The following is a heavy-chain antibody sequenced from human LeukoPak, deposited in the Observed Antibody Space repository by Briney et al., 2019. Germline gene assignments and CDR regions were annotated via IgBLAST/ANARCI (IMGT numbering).Heavy chain of an antibody. CDR2: IYSDNT. V-gene: IGHV3-53*01. CDR1: GFTVSSNS. CDR3: AKDFRASPYYFDY. Sequence: GGSLRLSCTVSGFTVSSNSRSWVRQAPGKGLEWVSFIYSDNTHYSDSVKGRFTISRDNSKNTLYLQMNSLRAEDTAVYYCAKDFRASPYYFDYWGQGTLVTVSS. J-gene: IGHJ4*02.